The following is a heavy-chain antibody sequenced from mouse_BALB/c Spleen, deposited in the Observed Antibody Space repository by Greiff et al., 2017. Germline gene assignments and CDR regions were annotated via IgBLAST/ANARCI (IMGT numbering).Heavy chain of an antibody. Sequence: EVMLVESGGGLVKPGGSLKLSCAASGFTFSDYYMYWVRQTPEKRLEWVATISDGGSYTYYPDSVKGRFTISRDNAKNNLYLQMSSLKSEDTAMYYCAREGSYYRGWFAYGGQGTLVTVSA. V-gene: IGHV5-4*02. CDR1: GFTFSDYY. D-gene: IGHD2-12*01. CDR2: ISDGGSYT. J-gene: IGHJ3*01. CDR3: AREGSYYRGWFAY.